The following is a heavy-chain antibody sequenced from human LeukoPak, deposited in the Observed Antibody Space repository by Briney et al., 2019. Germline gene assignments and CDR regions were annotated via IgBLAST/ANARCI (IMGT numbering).Heavy chain of an antibody. V-gene: IGHV3-9*01. CDR2: ISWNSGSI. J-gene: IGHJ4*02. CDR3: AKEADYGDYLRYFDY. Sequence: GGSLRLSCAASGITFDDYAMHWVRQAPGKGLEWVSGISWNSGSIGYADSVKGRFTISRDNAKNSLYLQMNSLRAEDTALYYCAKEADYGDYLRYFDYWGQGTLVTVSS. D-gene: IGHD4-17*01. CDR1: GITFDDYA.